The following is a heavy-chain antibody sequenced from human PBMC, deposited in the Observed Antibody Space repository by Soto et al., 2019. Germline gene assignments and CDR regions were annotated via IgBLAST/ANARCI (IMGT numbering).Heavy chain of an antibody. CDR2: INHSGST. CDR3: ARKRGWELSWVRYYFDY. D-gene: IGHD3-10*01. J-gene: IGHJ4*02. Sequence: QVQLQQWGAGLLKPSETLSLTCAVYGGSFSGYYWSWIRQPPGKGLEWIGEINHSGSTNYNPSLKSRVTISVDTYKNQFSLKLSSVTAADTAVYYCARKRGWELSWVRYYFDYWGQGTLVTVSS. V-gene: IGHV4-34*01. CDR1: GGSFSGYY.